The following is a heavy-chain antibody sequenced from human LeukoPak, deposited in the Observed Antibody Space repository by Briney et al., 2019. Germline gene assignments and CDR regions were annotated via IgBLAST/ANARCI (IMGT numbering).Heavy chain of an antibody. D-gene: IGHD1-26*01. CDR3: ARSLGATANDAFDM. Sequence: SETLSDTCTVSGGSIGSYFWSWIRQPPGKGLEWIGFIYYSGTTNYNPSLRSRVTISVDTSKNQFSLKVSSVTAADTALYYCARSLGATANDAFDMWGQGTMVTVSS. CDR2: IYYSGTT. V-gene: IGHV4-59*01. CDR1: GGSIGSYF. J-gene: IGHJ3*02.